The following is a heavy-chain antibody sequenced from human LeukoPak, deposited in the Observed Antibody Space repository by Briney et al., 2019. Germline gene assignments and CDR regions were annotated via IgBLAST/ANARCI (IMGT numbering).Heavy chain of an antibody. CDR2: ISWNSGSI. CDR1: GFTFDDYA. J-gene: IGHJ4*02. D-gene: IGHD3-9*01. Sequence: PGGSLRLSCAASGFTFDDYAMHWVRQAPGKGLEWVSGISWNSGSIGYADSVKGRFTISRDNAKNSLYLQMNSLRAEDTALYYCAKDKGKDVLRYFDWLFAESSYFDYWGQGALVTVSS. CDR3: AKDKGKDVLRYFDWLFAESSYFDY. V-gene: IGHV3-9*01.